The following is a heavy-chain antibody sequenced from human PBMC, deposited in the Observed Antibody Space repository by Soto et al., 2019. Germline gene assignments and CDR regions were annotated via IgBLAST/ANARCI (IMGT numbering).Heavy chain of an antibody. Sequence: ASVKVSCKASGYTFTSYGISWVRQAPGQGLEWMGWISAYNGNTNYAQKLQGRVTMTTDTSTSTAYMELRSLRSDDTAVYYCARVADFWSGYSYFDDWGQGTLVTVAS. D-gene: IGHD3-3*01. CDR2: ISAYNGNT. CDR3: ARVADFWSGYSYFDD. CDR1: GYTFTSYG. V-gene: IGHV1-18*01. J-gene: IGHJ4*02.